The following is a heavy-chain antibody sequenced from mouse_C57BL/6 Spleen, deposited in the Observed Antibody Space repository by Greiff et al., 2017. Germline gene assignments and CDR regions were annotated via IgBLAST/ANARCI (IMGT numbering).Heavy chain of an antibody. Sequence: QVQLQQSGPELVKPGASVKISCKASGYAFSSSWMNWVKQRPGKGLEWIGRIYPGDGDTNYNGKFKGKATLTADKSSSTAYMQLSSLTSEDSAVYFCARWNDDDHDGDYAMDDWGQGTSVTVSS. V-gene: IGHV1-82*01. D-gene: IGHD2-4*01. CDR2: IYPGDGDT. CDR3: ARWNDDDHDGDYAMDD. J-gene: IGHJ4*01. CDR1: GYAFSSSW.